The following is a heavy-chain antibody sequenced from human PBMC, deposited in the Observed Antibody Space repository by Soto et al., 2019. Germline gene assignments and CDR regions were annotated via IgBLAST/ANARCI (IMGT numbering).Heavy chain of an antibody. CDR2: IYHSGST. J-gene: IGHJ3*02. CDR1: GYSISSGYY. V-gene: IGHV4-38-2*01. CDR3: ARNDYDDAFDI. D-gene: IGHD3-16*01. Sequence: QVQLQESGPGLVKPSETLSLTCAVSGYSISSGYYWGWIRQPPGKGLEWIGSIYHSGSTYYNPSLKSRVTISVDTSKNQFSLKLSSVTAADTAVYYCARNDYDDAFDIWGQGTMVTVSS.